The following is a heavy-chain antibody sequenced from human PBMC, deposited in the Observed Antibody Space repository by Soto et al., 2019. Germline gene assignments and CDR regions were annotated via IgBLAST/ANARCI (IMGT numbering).Heavy chain of an antibody. CDR2: TYYRSKWYN. J-gene: IGHJ3*02. Sequence: SQTLSLTCAISGDSVSSNSAAWNWIRQSPSRGLEWLGRTYYRSKWYNDYAVSVKSRITINPDTSKNQFSLQLNSVTPEDTAVYYCARDWHCSGGSCYSDDAFDIWGQGTMVTVSS. V-gene: IGHV6-1*01. D-gene: IGHD2-15*01. CDR1: GDSVSSNSAA. CDR3: ARDWHCSGGSCYSDDAFDI.